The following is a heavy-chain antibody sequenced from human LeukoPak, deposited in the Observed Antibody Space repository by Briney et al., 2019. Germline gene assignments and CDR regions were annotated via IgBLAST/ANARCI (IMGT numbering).Heavy chain of an antibody. Sequence: GGSLRLSCAASGFTFSSFGMNWVRQAPGKGLEWVAVIWYDGTNKYYADSVKGRFTISRDNSKNTLYLQMNSLRAEDTAVYYCTSEGKTATTGHYWGQGTLVTVSS. D-gene: IGHD1-1*01. V-gene: IGHV3-33*01. CDR1: GFTFSSFG. CDR2: IWYDGTNK. CDR3: TSEGKTATTGHY. J-gene: IGHJ4*02.